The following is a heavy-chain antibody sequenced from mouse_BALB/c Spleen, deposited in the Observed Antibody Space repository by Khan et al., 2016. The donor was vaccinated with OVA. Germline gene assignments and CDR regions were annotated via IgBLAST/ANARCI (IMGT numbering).Heavy chain of an antibody. V-gene: IGHV2-6-5*01. CDR1: GFSLTDYG. CDR3: AKGVWSYYYALDY. J-gene: IGHJ4*01. Sequence: VKLEVSGPGLVAPSQSLSITCTVSGFSLTDYGVSWIRQHPGKGLEWLGVIWGGGSTYYNSALKSRLSISKDNSKSQVFLKMSSLQTDDTAMYYCAKGVWSYYYALDYWGQGTSVTVSS. CDR2: IWGGGST.